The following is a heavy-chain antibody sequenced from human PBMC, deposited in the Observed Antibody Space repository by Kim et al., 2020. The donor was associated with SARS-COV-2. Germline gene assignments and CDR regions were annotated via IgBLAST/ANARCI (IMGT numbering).Heavy chain of an antibody. J-gene: IGHJ4*02. CDR2: ISYDGSNK. Sequence: GGSLRLSCAASGFTFSSYGMHWVRQAPGKGLEWVAVISYDGSNKYYADSVKGRFTISRDNSKNTLYLQMNSLRAEDTAVYYCARDPSSMIVGSIDYWGQG. V-gene: IGHV3-33*05. CDR3: ARDPSSMIVGSIDY. CDR1: GFTFSSYG. D-gene: IGHD3-22*01.